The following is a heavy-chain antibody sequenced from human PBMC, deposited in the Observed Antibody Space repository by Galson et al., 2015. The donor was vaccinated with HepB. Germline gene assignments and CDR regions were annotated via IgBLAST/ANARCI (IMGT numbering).Heavy chain of an antibody. Sequence: SVKVSCKASGGTFSSYAISWVRQAPGQGLEWMGRIIPILGIANYAQKFQGRVTITADNSTSTAYMELSSLRSEDTAVYYCARAAYCGGDCYSLEYFQHWGQGTLVTVSS. CDR1: GGTFSSYA. J-gene: IGHJ1*01. CDR2: IIPILGIA. V-gene: IGHV1-69*04. D-gene: IGHD2-21*02. CDR3: ARAAYCGGDCYSLEYFQH.